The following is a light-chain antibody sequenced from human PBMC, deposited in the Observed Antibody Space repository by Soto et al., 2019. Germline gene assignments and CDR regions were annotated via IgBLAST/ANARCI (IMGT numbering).Light chain of an antibody. J-gene: IGLJ3*02. CDR1: ISNLGSSY. Sequence: QSVLTPPPSASGTPGQRVTISCSGSISNLGSSYVYWYQQLPGTAPKLLIYTTNQRPSGVPDRFSGSKSGTSASLAISGLRSEDAADYYCAAWDDSLSGWVFGGGTKLTVL. V-gene: IGLV1-47*01. CDR3: AAWDDSLSGWV. CDR2: TTN.